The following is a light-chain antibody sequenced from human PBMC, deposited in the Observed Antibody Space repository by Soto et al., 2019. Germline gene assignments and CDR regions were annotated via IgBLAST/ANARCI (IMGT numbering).Light chain of an antibody. Sequence: IQLTQSPSSLSASVGDRVTITCRASQGISSYLAWYQQKPGKAPKLLIYAASTLQSGVPSRFSGSGSGTDFTLTISSLQPGDFATYYCQQLNSYPLTFGQGTRLEIK. J-gene: IGKJ5*01. V-gene: IGKV1-9*01. CDR3: QQLNSYPLT. CDR2: AAS. CDR1: QGISSY.